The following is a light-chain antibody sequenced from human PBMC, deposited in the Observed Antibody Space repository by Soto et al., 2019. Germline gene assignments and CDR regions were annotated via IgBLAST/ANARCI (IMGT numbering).Light chain of an antibody. CDR1: QSITNSY. J-gene: IGKJ4*01. V-gene: IGKV3-20*01. CDR3: QQYRESPLT. Sequence: EIVLTQSPGTLSLSPGERATLSCRASQSITNSYLAWYQQKPGQAPRLLIYAVSIRATGIPDRFSGSGSGTDFTLTISRLEPEDFAVYYCQQYRESPLTFGGGTKVEIK. CDR2: AVS.